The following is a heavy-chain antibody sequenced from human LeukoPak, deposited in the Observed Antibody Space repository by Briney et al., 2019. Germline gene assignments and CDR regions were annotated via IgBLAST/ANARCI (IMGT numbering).Heavy chain of an antibody. CDR3: ASGTTYSGSYAY. CDR1: GYTLTNYY. V-gene: IGHV1-46*01. Sequence: ASVKVSCKASGYTLTNYYMHWVRQAPGQGLEWMGIINPSGGSTGYAQKFQGRVTMTRDMSMSTVYMELSSLRSEDTAVYYCASGTTYSGSYAYWGQGTLVTVSS. D-gene: IGHD1-26*01. J-gene: IGHJ4*02. CDR2: INPSGGST.